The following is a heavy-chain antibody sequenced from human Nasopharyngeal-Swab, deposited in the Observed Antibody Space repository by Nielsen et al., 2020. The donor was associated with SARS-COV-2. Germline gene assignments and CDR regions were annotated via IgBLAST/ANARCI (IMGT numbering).Heavy chain of an antibody. CDR2: ISGSGGST. D-gene: IGHD5-24*01. CDR1: GFTFSSYA. V-gene: IGHV3-23*01. Sequence: GESLKISCAASGFTFSSYAMSWVRQAPGKGLEWVSAISGSGGSTYYADSVKGRFIISRDNSKNTLYLQMNSLRAEDTAVYYCARVPERWLQLGLLYDYWGQGTLVTVSS. J-gene: IGHJ4*02. CDR3: ARVPERWLQLGLLYDY.